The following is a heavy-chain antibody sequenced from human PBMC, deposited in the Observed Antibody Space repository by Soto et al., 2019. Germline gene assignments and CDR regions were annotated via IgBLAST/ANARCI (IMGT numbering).Heavy chain of an antibody. V-gene: IGHV3-23*01. CDR1: GFTFINTG. CDR2: ITGNGDTT. Sequence: LRLSCAGSGFTFINTGMSWVRQAPGQGLEWVSAITGNGDTTCYADSVKGRFTISRDKSKSTLYLQMNSLRAEDTAVYYCAKIDGYFDYWGQGTLVTVSS. J-gene: IGHJ4*02. D-gene: IGHD3-22*01. CDR3: AKIDGYFDY.